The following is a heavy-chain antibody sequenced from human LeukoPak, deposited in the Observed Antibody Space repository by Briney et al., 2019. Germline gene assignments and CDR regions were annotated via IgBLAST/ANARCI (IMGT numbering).Heavy chain of an antibody. CDR1: GYTFTSYG. Sequence: ASVKVSCKASGYTFTSYGISWVRQAPGQGLEWMGWISAYNGNTNYVQKLQGRVTMTTDASTSTAYMELRSLRSDDTAVYYCARARWLQLWSDYWGQGTLVTVSS. CDR3: ARARWLQLWSDY. CDR2: ISAYNGNT. J-gene: IGHJ4*02. V-gene: IGHV1-18*01. D-gene: IGHD5-24*01.